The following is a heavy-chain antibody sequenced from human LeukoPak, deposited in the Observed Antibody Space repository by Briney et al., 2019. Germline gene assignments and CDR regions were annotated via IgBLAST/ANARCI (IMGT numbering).Heavy chain of an antibody. CDR1: GFTFSSYS. Sequence: PGGSLRLSCAASGFTFSSYSMNWVRQAPGKGLEWVSSISSSSSYKYYADSVKGRFTISRDNAKNSLYLQMNSLRAEDTAVYYCARRWGSHDAFDIWGQGTMATVSS. V-gene: IGHV3-21*01. CDR3: ARRWGSHDAFDI. D-gene: IGHD7-27*01. CDR2: ISSSSSYK. J-gene: IGHJ3*02.